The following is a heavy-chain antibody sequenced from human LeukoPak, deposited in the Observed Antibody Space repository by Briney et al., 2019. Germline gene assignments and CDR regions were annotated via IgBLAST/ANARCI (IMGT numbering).Heavy chain of an antibody. CDR2: IIPIFGTA. CDR3: ARGPLDYDSSGYFDY. J-gene: IGHJ4*02. V-gene: IGHV1-69*13. CDR1: GGTFSNYA. D-gene: IGHD3-22*01. Sequence: ASVKVSCTASGGTFSNYAISWVRQAPGQGLEWMGGIIPIFGTANYAQKYQGRVTITADESTSTAYMELSSLRSEDTAVYYCARGPLDYDSSGYFDYWGQGTLVTVSS.